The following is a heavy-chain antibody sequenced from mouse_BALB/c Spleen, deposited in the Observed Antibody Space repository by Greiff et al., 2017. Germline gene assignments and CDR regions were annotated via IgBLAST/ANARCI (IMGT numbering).Heavy chain of an antibody. CDR2: IWGDGST. Sequence: VKLQESGPGLVAPSQSLSITCTVSGFSLTGYGVNWVRQPPGKGLEWLGMIWGDGSTDYNSALKSRLSISKDNSKSQVFLKMNSLQTDDTARYYCARVLHYGRSPYFDYWGQGTTLTVSS. D-gene: IGHD1-1*01. J-gene: IGHJ2*01. CDR1: GFSLTGYG. V-gene: IGHV2-6-7*01. CDR3: ARVLHYGRSPYFDY.